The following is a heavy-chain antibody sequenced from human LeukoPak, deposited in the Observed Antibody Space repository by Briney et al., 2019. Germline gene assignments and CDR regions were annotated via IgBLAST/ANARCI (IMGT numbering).Heavy chain of an antibody. CDR1: GFTFSSYA. D-gene: IGHD6-19*01. J-gene: IGHJ4*02. V-gene: IGHV3-7*01. Sequence: GGSLRLSCAASGFTFSSYAMSWVRQAPGKGLEWVANIKQDGSEKYYVDSVKGRFTISRDNAKNSLYLQMNSLRAEDTAVYYCGLGGWLDYWGQGTLVTVSS. CDR3: GLGGWLDY. CDR2: IKQDGSEK.